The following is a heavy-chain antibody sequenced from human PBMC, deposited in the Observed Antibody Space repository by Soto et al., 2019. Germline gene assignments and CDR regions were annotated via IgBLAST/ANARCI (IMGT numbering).Heavy chain of an antibody. D-gene: IGHD1-7*01. J-gene: IGHJ6*02. CDR3: ARRVGSLPGTTDYYYGMDV. Sequence: GGSLRLSCAASGFTFSSYSMNWVRQAPGKGLEWVSYISSSATTKYYADSVKGRFTISRDNAKTSLYLQMNSLRDEDTAVYCCARRVGSLPGTTDYYYGMDVWGQGTTVTVSS. CDR2: ISSSATTK. CDR1: GFTFSSYS. V-gene: IGHV3-48*02.